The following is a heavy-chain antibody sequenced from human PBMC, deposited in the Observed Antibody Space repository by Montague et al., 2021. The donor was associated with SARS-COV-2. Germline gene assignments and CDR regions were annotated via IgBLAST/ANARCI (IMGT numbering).Heavy chain of an antibody. CDR1: GGSLTTDPCY. D-gene: IGHD2-15*01. V-gene: IGHV4-39*02. CDR2: IFYNGYT. Sequence: SETLSLTCTVYGGSLTTDPCYWVCLRPPPGQGLEWKGHIFYNGYTXYNPSLKGRVIISADTSKSQFSLRLNSVTATDTAIYYCAKGRFTLVVATTPDSGGQGPLVVVSS. CDR3: AKGRFTLVVATTPDS. J-gene: IGHJ5*01.